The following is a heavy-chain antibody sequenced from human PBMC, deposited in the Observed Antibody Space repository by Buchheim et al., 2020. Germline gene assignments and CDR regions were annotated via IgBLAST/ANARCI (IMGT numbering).Heavy chain of an antibody. V-gene: IGHV3-30*18. CDR1: GFTFTNYG. J-gene: IGHJ4*02. CDR3: AEGGSGYSYYFDN. D-gene: IGHD3-9*01. Sequence: QVQLVESGGGVVQPGRSLRLSCAASGFTFTNYGMHWVRQAPGKGLEWLALISYDRTDVYYADSVKGRFTISRDNSKNTLSLQMSRLRPDDTAVYYCAEGGSGYSYYFDNWGQGTL. CDR2: ISYDRTDV.